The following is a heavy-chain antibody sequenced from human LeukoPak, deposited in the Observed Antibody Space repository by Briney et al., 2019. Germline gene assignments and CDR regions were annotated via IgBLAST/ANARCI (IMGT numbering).Heavy chain of an antibody. J-gene: IGHJ4*02. CDR3: ARVSGTFGELY. D-gene: IGHD3-10*01. CDR2: ISTSSSYI. Sequence: PGGSLRLSCAASGFTFSSYSMNWVRQAPGKGLEWVSSISTSSSYIYYADSVKGRFTISRDNAKNSLYLQMNSLRAEDMAVYYCARVSGTFGELYWGQGTLVTVSS. V-gene: IGHV3-21*01. CDR1: GFTFSSYS.